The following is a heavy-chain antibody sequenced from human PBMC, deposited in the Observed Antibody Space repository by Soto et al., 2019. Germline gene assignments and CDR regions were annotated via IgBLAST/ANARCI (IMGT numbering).Heavy chain of an antibody. J-gene: IGHJ6*02. CDR2: ISPYNGRT. V-gene: IGHV1-18*01. D-gene: IGHD5-18*01. CDR3: GRCRTDSYALDV. CDR1: GYSFTSYG. Sequence: ASVKVSCKASGYSFTSYGIGWVRQVPGQGPEWMGWISPYNGRTNYAQSVKGRVVMTTDISTNTVYLELRSLRPDDSAIYYCGRCRTDSYALDVWG.